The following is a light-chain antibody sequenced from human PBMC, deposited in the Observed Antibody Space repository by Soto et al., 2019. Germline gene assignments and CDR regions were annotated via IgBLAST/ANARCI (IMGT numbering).Light chain of an antibody. V-gene: IGKV3-15*01. J-gene: IGKJ5*01. CDR3: QHYYNGPPVA. Sequence: EIVMTQSPDTLSVSPGESATLSCGASRSVSTNLAWYQHKPGRAPRLLIYGASTRATGVPARFSGSGSGTEFALSISSLQSEDSAVYYCQHYYNGPPVAFGPGTRLEIK. CDR1: RSVSTN. CDR2: GAS.